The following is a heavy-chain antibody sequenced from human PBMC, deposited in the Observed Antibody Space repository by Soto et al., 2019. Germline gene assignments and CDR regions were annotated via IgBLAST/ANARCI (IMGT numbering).Heavy chain of an antibody. CDR3: AKDTSGSRSSFFGMDV. V-gene: IGHV3-49*03. CDR1: GFTFSDYA. D-gene: IGHD2-2*01. J-gene: IGHJ6*02. CDR2: IRRKAYGVTA. Sequence: GGSLRLSCTTSGFTFSDYARSWFRQAPGHWVKWLEVIRRKAYGVTADYAESLKGRFAISRDDSKDTAYLQMNSVTTEDTAVYFCAKDTSGSRSSFFGMDVLGHGTTVTVSS.